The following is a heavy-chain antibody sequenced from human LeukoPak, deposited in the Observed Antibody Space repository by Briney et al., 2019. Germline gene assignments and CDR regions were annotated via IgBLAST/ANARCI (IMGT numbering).Heavy chain of an antibody. CDR2: ISSSGSTI. J-gene: IGHJ4*02. CDR1: GFTFSSYE. CDR3: ARDSGGYCTNGVCSTFDY. D-gene: IGHD2-8*01. Sequence: GGSLRLSCAASGFTFSSYEMNWVRQAPGKGLEWVSYISSSGSTIYCADSVKGRFTISRDNAKNSLYLQMNSLRAEDTAVYYCARDSGGYCTNGVCSTFDYWGQGTLVTVSS. V-gene: IGHV3-48*03.